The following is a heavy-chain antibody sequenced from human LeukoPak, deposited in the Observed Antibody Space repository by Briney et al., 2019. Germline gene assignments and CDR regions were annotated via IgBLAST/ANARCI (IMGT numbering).Heavy chain of an antibody. CDR1: GDSVSTNSDA. D-gene: IGHD7-27*01. Sequence: SQTLSLTCAISGDSVSTNSDAWNWIRQSPSRGLEWLGRTYYRSSWYNDYAVSVKSRITISPDTSKNHFSLQLNSVTPEDTAIYYCARGTGVFDYWGQGTLVTVSS. CDR3: ARGTGVFDY. J-gene: IGHJ4*02. V-gene: IGHV6-1*01. CDR2: TYYRSSWYN.